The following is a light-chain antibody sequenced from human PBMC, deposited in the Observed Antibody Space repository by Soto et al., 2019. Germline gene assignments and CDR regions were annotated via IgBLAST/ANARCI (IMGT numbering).Light chain of an antibody. V-gene: IGLV1-40*01. CDR3: QSYDSSFYF. CDR1: SSNIGAGYD. Sequence: QSVLTQPPSVSGAPGQRVTISCTGSSSNIGAGYDVHWYQQLPGTAPKLLIYGNSNRPSGVPDRFSGSKSGTSASLAITGLQAEDEADYYCQSYDSSFYFFGTGTKVTVL. J-gene: IGLJ1*01. CDR2: GNS.